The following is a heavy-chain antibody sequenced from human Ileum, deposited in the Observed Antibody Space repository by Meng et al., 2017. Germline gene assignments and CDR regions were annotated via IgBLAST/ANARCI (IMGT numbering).Heavy chain of an antibody. CDR2: IKHGGSEQ. D-gene: IGHD3-16*01. CDR1: GFTFSSSW. CDR3: TRDAMINFGREDHAFDL. Sequence: GGSLRLSCAASGFTFSSSWMSWVRQAPGKGLEWVANIKHGGSEQCNVDSVKGRFTISRDNAKSLLYLQLDSLRAEDTAVYYCTRDAMINFGREDHAFDLWGQGTRVT. V-gene: IGHV3-7*01. J-gene: IGHJ3*01.